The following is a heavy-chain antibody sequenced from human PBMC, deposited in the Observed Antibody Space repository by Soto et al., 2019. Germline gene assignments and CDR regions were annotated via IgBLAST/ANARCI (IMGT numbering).Heavy chain of an antibody. CDR2: IRSKANGYTT. J-gene: IGHJ4*02. CDR1: GFTFSDHY. CDR3: VRSSPYGSGTWNFDS. V-gene: IGHV3-72*01. D-gene: IGHD3-10*01. Sequence: EVQLVESGGGLVQPGGSLRLSCAASGFTFSDHYMDWVRQAPGKGLEWVGRIRSKANGYTTEYAATVRGRFTVPSDESRNSLYLQMNSLKTEDTAVYYCVRSSPYGSGTWNFDSWGQGTLVTVSS.